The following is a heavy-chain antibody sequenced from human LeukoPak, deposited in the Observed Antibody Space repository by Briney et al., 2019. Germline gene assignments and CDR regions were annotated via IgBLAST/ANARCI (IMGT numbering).Heavy chain of an antibody. V-gene: IGHV4-39*02. CDR2: IYSSGLT. D-gene: IGHD6-13*01. J-gene: IGHJ6*03. CDR3: ARDDLQLVRRLGRNTEYYYYYYMDV. CDR1: GASISSSTYY. Sequence: PSGTLSLTCTVSGASISSSTYYWAWIRQPPGKSLEWIGSIYSSGLTYYHPSLKSRLTISSDTSNNQFSLKLSSVTPEDTAVYYCARDDLQLVRRLGRNTEYYYYYYMDVWGKGTTVTVSS.